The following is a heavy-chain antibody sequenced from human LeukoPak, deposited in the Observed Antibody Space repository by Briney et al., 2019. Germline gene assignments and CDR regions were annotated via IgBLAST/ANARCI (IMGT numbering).Heavy chain of an antibody. J-gene: IGHJ1*01. Sequence: GGSLRLSCAASGFTFSDYYMSWIRQAPGKGLEWVANIKQDGSEKYYVDSVKGRFTISRDNAKNSLYLQMNSLRAEDTAVYYCASYPEGYDSSGYFAVEYFQHWGQGTLVTVSS. CDR1: GFTFSDYY. V-gene: IGHV3-7*01. D-gene: IGHD3-22*01. CDR2: IKQDGSEK. CDR3: ASYPEGYDSSGYFAVEYFQH.